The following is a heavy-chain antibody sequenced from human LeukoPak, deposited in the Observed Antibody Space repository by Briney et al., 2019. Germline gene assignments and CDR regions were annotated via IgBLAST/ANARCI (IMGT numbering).Heavy chain of an antibody. Sequence: SVKVSCKASGGTFSSYAISWVRQAPGQGLEWMGGIIPIFGTANYAQKFQGRVTITADKSTSTAYMELSSLRSDDTAVYYRARLLFQAGYSYYYMDVWGKGTTVTVSS. V-gene: IGHV1-69*06. CDR3: ARLLFQAGYSYYYMDV. J-gene: IGHJ6*03. CDR1: GGTFSSYA. CDR2: IIPIFGTA. D-gene: IGHD3-9*01.